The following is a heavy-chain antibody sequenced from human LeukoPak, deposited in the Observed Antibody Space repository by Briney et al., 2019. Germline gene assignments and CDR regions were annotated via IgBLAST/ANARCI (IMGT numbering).Heavy chain of an antibody. CDR3: TILGATNAFDI. J-gene: IGHJ3*02. Sequence: GGSLRLSCAASGFTFSGSFMHWVRQAPGKGLEWVGCIRTKTKSYATAYGASVKGRFTISRDDSKNTAYLQMNSLKTEDTAVHYCTILGATNAFDIWGQGTMVTVSS. V-gene: IGHV3-73*01. CDR1: GFTFSGSF. CDR2: IRTKTKSYAT. D-gene: IGHD1-26*01.